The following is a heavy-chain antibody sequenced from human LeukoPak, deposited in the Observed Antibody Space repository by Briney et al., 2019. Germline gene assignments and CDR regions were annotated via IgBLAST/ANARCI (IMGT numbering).Heavy chain of an antibody. CDR2: ISGSGGST. J-gene: IGHJ4*02. CDR1: GFTFSSYA. V-gene: IGHV3-23*01. Sequence: GGSLRLSCAVSGFTFSSYAMSWVRQAPGKGLEWVSAISGSGGSTYYADSVKGRFTISRDNSKNTLYLQMNSLRAEDTAVYYYANNRGDTAMVLYFDYWGQGTLVTVSS. D-gene: IGHD5-18*01. CDR3: ANNRGDTAMVLYFDY.